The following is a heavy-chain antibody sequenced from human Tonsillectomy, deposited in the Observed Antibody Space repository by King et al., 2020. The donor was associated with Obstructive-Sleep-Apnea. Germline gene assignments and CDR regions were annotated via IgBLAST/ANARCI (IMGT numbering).Heavy chain of an antibody. CDR3: AKLFPRKTSAAFDI. D-gene: IGHD1-26*01. V-gene: IGHV3-23*04. J-gene: IGHJ3*02. Sequence: VQLVESGGGLVQPGGSLRLSCAASGFTFSSCAMSWVRQAPGKGLEWVSVISGSGGSTYYADSVKGRFTISRDSSKNTLYLQMNSLRAEETAVYYCAKLFPRKTSAAFDIWGQGTMVTVSS. CDR1: GFTFSSCA. CDR2: ISGSGGST.